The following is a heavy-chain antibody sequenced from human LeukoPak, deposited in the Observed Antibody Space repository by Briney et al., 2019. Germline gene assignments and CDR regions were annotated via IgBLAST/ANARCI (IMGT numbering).Heavy chain of an antibody. J-gene: IGHJ4*02. CDR3: ATTYGDYVFDSIG. D-gene: IGHD4-17*01. Sequence: PGGSLRLSCAASGFSFSSFAMTWVRQAPGKGLEWVSGIIDTGGATYYADSVKGRFTISRDNSKNTLYLQMNSLRAEDTAVYYCATTYGDYVFDSIGWGQGTLVTVSS. CDR1: GFSFSSFA. V-gene: IGHV3-23*01. CDR2: IIDTGGAT.